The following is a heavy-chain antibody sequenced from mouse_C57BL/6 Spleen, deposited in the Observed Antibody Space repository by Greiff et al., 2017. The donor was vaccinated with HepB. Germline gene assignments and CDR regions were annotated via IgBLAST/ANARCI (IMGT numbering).Heavy chain of an antibody. J-gene: IGHJ2*01. V-gene: IGHV1-69*01. CDR1: GYTFTSYW. CDR2: IDPSDSYT. CDR3: ARARYFDD. Sequence: QVQLQQPGAELVMPGASVKLSCKASGYTFTSYWMHWVKQRPGQGLEWIGEIDPSDSYTNYNQKFKGKSTLTVDKSSSTAYMQLSSLTSEDSAVYYCARARYFDDWGQGTTLTVSS.